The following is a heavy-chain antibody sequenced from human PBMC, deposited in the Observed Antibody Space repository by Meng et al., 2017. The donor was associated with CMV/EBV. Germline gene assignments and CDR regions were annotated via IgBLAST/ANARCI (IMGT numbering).Heavy chain of an antibody. CDR2: MNQDGSHK. CDR1: GFTSRTYW. CDR3: SKNGGWLIEH. Sequence: GESRKISCVASGFTSRTYWMSWVRQAPGKGLEWVANMNQDGSHKYYVDSVKGRFTISADNAKNSLYLQMNSLRAEDTAVYYCSKNGGWLIEHWGQGTMVTVSS. V-gene: IGHV3-7*01. J-gene: IGHJ1*01. D-gene: IGHD3-16*01.